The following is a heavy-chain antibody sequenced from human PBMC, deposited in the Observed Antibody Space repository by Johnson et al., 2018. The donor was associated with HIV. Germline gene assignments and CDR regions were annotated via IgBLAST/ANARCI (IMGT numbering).Heavy chain of an antibody. CDR2: INWNGGST. CDR3: ARWQQLVHGPFDI. Sequence: VQLVESGGGLVQPGGSLRLSCAASGFTFDDYGMSWVRQAPGKGLEWVYGINWNGGSTGYADSVKGRFTISRDNAKNSLYLQMNSLRAEDTAFYYCARWQQLVHGPFDIWGQGTMVTVSS. CDR1: GFTFDDYG. D-gene: IGHD6-13*01. V-gene: IGHV3-20*04. J-gene: IGHJ3*02.